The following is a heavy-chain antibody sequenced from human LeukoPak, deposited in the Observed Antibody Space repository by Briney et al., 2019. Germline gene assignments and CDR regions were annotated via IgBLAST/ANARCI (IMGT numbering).Heavy chain of an antibody. CDR2: ISSSGSTI. V-gene: IGHV3-48*03. J-gene: IGHJ4*02. D-gene: IGHD1-1*01. CDR1: GFTFSSYE. CDR3: ARCTTGRTFGSLREIKRSREIDY. Sequence: GGSLRLSCAASGFTFSSYEMNWVRQAPGKGLEWVSYISSSGSTIYYADSVKGRFTISRDNAKNSLYLQMNSLRAEDTAVYYCARCTTGRTFGSLREIKRSREIDYWGQGTLVTVSS.